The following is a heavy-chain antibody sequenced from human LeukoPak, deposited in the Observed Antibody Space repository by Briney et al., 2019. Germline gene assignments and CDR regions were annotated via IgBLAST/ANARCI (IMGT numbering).Heavy chain of an antibody. V-gene: IGHV5-51*01. CDR1: GSRFTTNW. J-gene: IGHJ4*02. Sequence: GELLQISCKGSGSRFTTNWIGWGRQMPGKGLEWMGGIFTDDSDIRYNPSFRGQVSLSADKSISTVYLQWSSLTTSDTAMYYCATSGYCSRGTCYPRLDYWGQGTRVTVSS. CDR3: ATSGYCSRGTCYPRLDY. CDR2: IFTDDSDI. D-gene: IGHD2-15*01.